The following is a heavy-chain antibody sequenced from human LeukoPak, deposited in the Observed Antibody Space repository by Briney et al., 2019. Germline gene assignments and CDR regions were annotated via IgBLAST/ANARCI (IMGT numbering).Heavy chain of an antibody. V-gene: IGHV3-48*03. CDR3: ARDGLSSWYRGWGSYYYYYYYMDV. Sequence: GGSLRLSCAASGFTFSSYEMSWVRQAPGKGLEWVSYISSSGSTIYYADSVKGRFTISRDNAKNSLYLQMNSLRAEDTAVYYCARDGLSSWYRGWGSYYYYYYYMDVWGKGTTVTISS. J-gene: IGHJ6*03. CDR2: ISSSGSTI. CDR1: GFTFSSYE. D-gene: IGHD6-13*01.